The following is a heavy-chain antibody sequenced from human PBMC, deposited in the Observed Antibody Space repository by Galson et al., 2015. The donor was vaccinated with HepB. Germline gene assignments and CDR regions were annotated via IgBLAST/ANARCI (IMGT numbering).Heavy chain of an antibody. D-gene: IGHD3-10*01. J-gene: IGHJ4*02. CDR3: VSRHYYFASGTWHNVSDY. CDR2: IDPSDSYT. V-gene: IGHV5-10-1*01. Sequence: QSGAEVIKPGDSLGISCTGSGSTFTAFWITWVRQIHGKGLEWMGRIDPSDSYTDYSPSFRGHVTISTDKSNTTAYLQWSSLRASDTAIYYCVSRHYYFASGTWHNVSDYWGQGTLVTVSS. CDR1: GSTFTAFW.